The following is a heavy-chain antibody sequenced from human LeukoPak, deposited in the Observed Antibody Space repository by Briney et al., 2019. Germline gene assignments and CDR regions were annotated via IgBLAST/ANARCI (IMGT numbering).Heavy chain of an antibody. V-gene: IGHV4-59*08. J-gene: IGHJ5*02. D-gene: IGHD3-10*01. CDR3: ARLWSGEFIPHTWFDP. CDR1: GGSISSYY. CDR2: IYYSGST. Sequence: SETLSLTCTVSGGSISSYYWSWIRQPPGKGLEWIGYIYYSGSTYYNSSLMSRVTISIDTSKKQFSLRLTSVTAADTAVYYCARLWSGEFIPHTWFDPWGQGTLVTVSS.